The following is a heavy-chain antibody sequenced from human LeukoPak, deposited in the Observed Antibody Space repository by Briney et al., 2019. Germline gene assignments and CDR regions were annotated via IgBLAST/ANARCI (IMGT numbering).Heavy chain of an antibody. CDR2: IYHGGST. Sequence: PSQTLSLTCTVSGGSISSGGYYWSWIRQPPGKGLEWIGYIYHGGSTYYNPSLKSRVTISVDRSKNQFSLKLSSVTAADTAVYYCASIGYCSSTSCYYYYMDVWGKGTTVTVSS. V-gene: IGHV4-30-2*01. CDR3: ASIGYCSSTSCYYYYMDV. J-gene: IGHJ6*03. D-gene: IGHD2-2*01. CDR1: GGSISSGGYY.